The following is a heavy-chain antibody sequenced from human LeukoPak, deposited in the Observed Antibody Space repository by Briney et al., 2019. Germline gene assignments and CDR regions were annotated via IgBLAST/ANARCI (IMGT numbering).Heavy chain of an antibody. CDR2: IYYSGST. CDR1: GDSISSSSYY. J-gene: IGHJ5*02. V-gene: IGHV4-39*02. CDR3: ARDLGQYYDTSDNWFDP. Sequence: SETLSLTCTVSGDSISSSSYYWGWIRQPPGKGLEWIGTIYYSGSTYYNPSLKSRVTISVDTSKNQFSLKLSSVTAADTAVYYCARDLGQYYDTSDNWFDPWGQGTLVTVSS. D-gene: IGHD3-22*01.